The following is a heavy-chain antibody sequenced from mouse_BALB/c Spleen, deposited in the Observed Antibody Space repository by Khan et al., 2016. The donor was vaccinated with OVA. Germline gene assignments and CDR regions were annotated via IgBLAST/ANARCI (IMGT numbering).Heavy chain of an antibody. J-gene: IGHJ3*01. CDR1: GFSLNSYG. D-gene: IGHD1-1*02. Sequence: QVQLKESGPGLVAPSQSLSITCTVSGFSLNSYGVHWVRQPPGKSLEWLGVIWAGGSTNLNSALMSRLNITKDNSTSQVFLTMNSLQIDYTAMYYCVRAFYYGAWFAYWGQGTLVTVST. V-gene: IGHV2-9*02. CDR3: VRAFYYGAWFAY. CDR2: IWAGGST.